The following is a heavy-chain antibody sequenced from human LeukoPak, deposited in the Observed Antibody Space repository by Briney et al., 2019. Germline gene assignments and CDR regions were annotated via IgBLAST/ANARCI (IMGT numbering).Heavy chain of an antibody. CDR3: VRERCDSSGYSLRPLDY. CDR1: GFTFISYW. J-gene: IGHJ4*02. Sequence: PGGSLRLSCAASGFTFISYWMHWVRQAPGKGLVWVSRINSDGSNTDYADSVRGRFTISRDNTKNTVYLQMNSLRVEDTAVYYCVRERCDSSGYSLRPLDYWGQGTLVTVPS. V-gene: IGHV3-74*01. D-gene: IGHD3-22*01. CDR2: INSDGSNT.